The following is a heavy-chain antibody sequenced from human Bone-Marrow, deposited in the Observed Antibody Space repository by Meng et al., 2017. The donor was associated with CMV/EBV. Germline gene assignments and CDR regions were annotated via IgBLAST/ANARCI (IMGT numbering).Heavy chain of an antibody. CDR2: ISAYNGNT. D-gene: IGHD3-3*01. CDR1: GYTFTSYG. Sequence: HVQLGQSGTEVRKPGASVKVPFKASGYTFTSYGISWVRQAPGQGLEWMGWISAYNGNTNYAQKLQGRVTMTTDTSTSTAYMELRSLRSDDTAVYYCARVLEAAHDYWGQGTLVTVSS. V-gene: IGHV1-18*01. CDR3: ARVLEAAHDY. J-gene: IGHJ4*02.